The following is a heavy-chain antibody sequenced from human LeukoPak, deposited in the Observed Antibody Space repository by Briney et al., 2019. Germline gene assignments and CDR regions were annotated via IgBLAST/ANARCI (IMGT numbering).Heavy chain of an antibody. CDR1: GYSFTNYW. D-gene: IGHD3-22*01. CDR2: IYPSDSDT. V-gene: IGHV5-51*01. Sequence: GESLNISCKCSGYSFTNYWIGWVRQVPGKGLEWMGIIYPSDSDTRYSPSFQGQVTFSADKSINTAYLQWRSLKASAPAIYYCARHDSSGYFPSPSSAFDIWGQGTMVTVSS. J-gene: IGHJ3*02. CDR3: ARHDSSGYFPSPSSAFDI.